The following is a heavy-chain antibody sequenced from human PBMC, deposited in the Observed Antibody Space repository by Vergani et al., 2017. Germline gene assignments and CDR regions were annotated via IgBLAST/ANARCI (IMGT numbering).Heavy chain of an antibody. J-gene: IGHJ4*02. Sequence: QVHLVESGGGVVQPGRSLTLSCVASGFSFRGHGMHWVRQAPGKGLEWVAMISYDGDRRDYGDFAKGRFTISRDSSKKVYLQMNSLRAEDTAVYYCARLSYDTTPYLQGGYDCWGQGTLVSVSS. D-gene: IGHD3-22*01. CDR1: GFSFRGHG. V-gene: IGHV3-30*03. CDR3: ARLSYDTTPYLQGGYDC. CDR2: ISYDGDRR.